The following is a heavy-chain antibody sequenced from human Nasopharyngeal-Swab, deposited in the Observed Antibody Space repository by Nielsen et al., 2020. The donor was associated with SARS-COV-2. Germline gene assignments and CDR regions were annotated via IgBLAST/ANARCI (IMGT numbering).Heavy chain of an antibody. CDR2: INPNIGGT. D-gene: IGHD3-3*01. CDR1: GYTFTGYY. J-gene: IGHJ3*02. Sequence: ASVKVSCKASGYTFTGYYMHWVRHAPGQGLEWMGWINPNIGGTTYAQKFQGRVTMTRDKSISTAYMELSRLRSDDTAVYYCAREDWKGFWDGVVISDAFDIWGQGTMVTVSS. V-gene: IGHV1-2*02. CDR3: AREDWKGFWDGVVISDAFDI.